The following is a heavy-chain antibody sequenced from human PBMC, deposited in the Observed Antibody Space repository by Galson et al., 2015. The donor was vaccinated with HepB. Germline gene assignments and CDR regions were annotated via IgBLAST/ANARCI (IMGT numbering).Heavy chain of an antibody. CDR3: ARGGRFWTTAYRRAFDI. D-gene: IGHD4-17*01. CDR1: GYTFTSYD. Sequence: SVKVSCKASGYTFTSYDINWVRQATGQGLEWMGWMNPNSGNTGYAQKFQGRVAMTRNTSISTAYMELSSLRSEDTAVYYCARGGRFWTTAYRRAFDIWGQGTMVTVSS. V-gene: IGHV1-8*01. CDR2: MNPNSGNT. J-gene: IGHJ3*02.